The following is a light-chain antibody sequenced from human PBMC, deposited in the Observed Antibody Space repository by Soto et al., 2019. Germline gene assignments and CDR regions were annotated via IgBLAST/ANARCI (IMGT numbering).Light chain of an antibody. CDR1: SSDVGGYNF. CDR3: CSYAGSFTWV. J-gene: IGLJ3*02. Sequence: QSALTQPASVSGSPGQSITISCTGSSSDVGGYNFVSWYQQYPGTAPKLIIHEVANRPSGVSHRFSGSKSGNTASLTISGLQAEDEADYYCCSYAGSFTWVFGGGTKLTVL. V-gene: IGLV2-23*02. CDR2: EVA.